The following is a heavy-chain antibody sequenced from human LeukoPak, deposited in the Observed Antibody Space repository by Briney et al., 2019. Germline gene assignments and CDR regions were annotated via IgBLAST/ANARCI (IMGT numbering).Heavy chain of an antibody. V-gene: IGHV3-23*01. CDR1: GITFSSYA. D-gene: IGHD6-13*01. CDR3: AKAKQLAASPDY. CDR2: ISDSGGAT. J-gene: IGHJ4*02. Sequence: PGVSLRLSCAASGITFSSYAMSWVRQAPGKGLEWVSGISDSGGATYYADSVKGRFTISRDNSKNTLYLQMNSLRAEDTAVYYCAKAKQLAASPDYWGQGTLVTVSS.